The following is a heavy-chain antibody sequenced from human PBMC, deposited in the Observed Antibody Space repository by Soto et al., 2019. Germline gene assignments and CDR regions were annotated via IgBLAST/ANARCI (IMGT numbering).Heavy chain of an antibody. D-gene: IGHD6-13*01. CDR1: GGSISSYY. CDR3: ARHVKRIAAAGTFDY. CDR2: IYYSGST. Sequence: QVQLQESGPGLVKPSETLSLTCTVSGGSISSYYWSWIRQPPGKGLEWIGYIYYSGSTNYNPSLKRRVTISVDTSKNQFSLKVSSVTAADTAVYYCARHVKRIAAAGTFDYWGQGTLVTVSS. V-gene: IGHV4-59*08. J-gene: IGHJ4*02.